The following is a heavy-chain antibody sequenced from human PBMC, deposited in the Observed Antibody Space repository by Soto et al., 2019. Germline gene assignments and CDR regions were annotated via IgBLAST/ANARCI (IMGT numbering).Heavy chain of an antibody. CDR3: ARDEAGMNAFDI. V-gene: IGHV3-33*01. CDR2: IWYDGSNK. J-gene: IGHJ3*02. CDR1: GFTFSSYG. Sequence: QVQLVKSGRGVVQPGRSLRLSCAASGFTFSSYGMHWVRQAPGKGLEWVAVIWYDGSNKYYADSVKGRFTISRDNSKNTLYLQMNSLRAEDTAVYYCARDEAGMNAFDIWGQGTMVTVSS. D-gene: IGHD6-13*01.